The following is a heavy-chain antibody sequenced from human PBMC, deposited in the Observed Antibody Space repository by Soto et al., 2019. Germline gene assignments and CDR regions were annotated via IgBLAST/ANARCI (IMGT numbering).Heavy chain of an antibody. CDR2: ISYDGSNK. CDR1: GFTFSSYA. Sequence: QVQLVESGGGVVQPGRSLRLSCAASGFTFSSYAMHWVRQAPGKGLEWVAVISYDGSNKYYADSVKGRFTISRDNSKNTLYLQMNGLRAEDTAVYYCARESGSRYYYYGMDVWGQGTTVTVSS. D-gene: IGHD2-15*01. V-gene: IGHV3-30-3*01. J-gene: IGHJ6*02. CDR3: ARESGSRYYYYGMDV.